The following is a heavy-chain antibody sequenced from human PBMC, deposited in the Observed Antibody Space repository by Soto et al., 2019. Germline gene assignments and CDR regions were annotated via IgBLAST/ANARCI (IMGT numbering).Heavy chain of an antibody. J-gene: IGHJ6*02. CDR1: GFILSDHD. CDR2: IDTDDES. V-gene: IGHV3-13*01. Sequence: PGGSLRLSCAASGFILSDHDIHWVRQPTGKGLEWVSGIDTDDESYYADSVKGRFTISRENVKNSLYLQMHSLRVGDKAVYFCSRGVLPGSMDVWGEGTTVTVS. CDR3: SRGVLPGSMDV.